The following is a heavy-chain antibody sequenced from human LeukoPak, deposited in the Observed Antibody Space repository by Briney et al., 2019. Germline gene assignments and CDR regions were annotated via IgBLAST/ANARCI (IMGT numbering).Heavy chain of an antibody. CDR3: VGPSCLRGGYCTTNP. CDR2: ISSSGYYT. CDR1: GFPFSDYH. J-gene: IGHJ5*02. Sequence: GGPLSLLCGASGFPFSDYHMIWLRQAPGKGLEWVSYISSSGYYTIYASPWKGRFTISRDNAKNSLFLQMNSLRAEETAVYYCVGPSCLRGGYCTTNPWGQGPLVTVS. V-gene: IGHV3-11*03. D-gene: IGHD2-8*01.